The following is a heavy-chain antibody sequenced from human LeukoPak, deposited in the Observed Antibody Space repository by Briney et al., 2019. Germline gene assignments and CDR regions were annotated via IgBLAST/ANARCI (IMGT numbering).Heavy chain of an antibody. D-gene: IGHD3-3*01. V-gene: IGHV1-46*01. Sequence: ASVKVSCKASGYTFTSYYMHWVRQAPGQGLEWMGIINPSGGSTSYAQKFQGRVTTTRDMSTSTVYMELSSLRSEDTAVYYCARRSSRITIFGVVDYYYYMDVWGKGTTVTVSS. J-gene: IGHJ6*03. CDR2: INPSGGST. CDR1: GYTFTSYY. CDR3: ARRSSRITIFGVVDYYYYMDV.